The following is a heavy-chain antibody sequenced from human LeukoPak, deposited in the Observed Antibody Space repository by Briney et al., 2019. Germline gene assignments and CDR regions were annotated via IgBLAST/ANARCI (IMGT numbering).Heavy chain of an antibody. CDR1: GGTFSSYA. CDR3: ARAPTRSYDFVW. Sequence: SVKVPCKASGGTFSSYAISWVRQAPGQGLEWMGGIIPIFATTNYAQKFQGRVTISAGESTSTAYMELSSLRSEDTAIYYCARAPTRSYDFVWWGQGTLVTVSS. V-gene: IGHV1-69*13. J-gene: IGHJ4*02. D-gene: IGHD3-3*01. CDR2: IIPIFATT.